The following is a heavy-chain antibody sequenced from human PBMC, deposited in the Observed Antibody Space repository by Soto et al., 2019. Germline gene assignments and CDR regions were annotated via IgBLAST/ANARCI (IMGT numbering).Heavy chain of an antibody. CDR3: ARDDFDYDFWSGADNYYYYGMDV. J-gene: IGHJ6*02. CDR2: INPSGGST. Sequence: GQGLEWMGIINPSGGSTSYAQKFQGRVTMTRDTSTSTVYMELSSLRSEDTAVYYCARDDFDYDFWSGADNYYYYGMDVWGHGTTVTV. D-gene: IGHD3-3*01. V-gene: IGHV1-46*01.